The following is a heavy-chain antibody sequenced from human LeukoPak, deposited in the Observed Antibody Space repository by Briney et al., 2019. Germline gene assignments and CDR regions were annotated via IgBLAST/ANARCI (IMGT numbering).Heavy chain of an antibody. Sequence: GGSLRLSCAASGFNFSTYAMSWVRQAPGKGLEWVSGISGSGTSTYYTDFVQGRFTISRDNSNNTVFLQMDSLRAGETAVYYCAKVVTTFDWLSKGFDSWGQGTLVTVSS. V-gene: IGHV3-23*01. CDR3: AKVVTTFDWLSKGFDS. J-gene: IGHJ4*02. CDR1: GFNFSTYA. CDR2: ISGSGTST. D-gene: IGHD3-9*01.